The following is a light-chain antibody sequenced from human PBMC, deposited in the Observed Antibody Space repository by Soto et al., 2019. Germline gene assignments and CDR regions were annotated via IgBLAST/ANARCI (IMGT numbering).Light chain of an antibody. CDR1: QSVSRS. CDR2: DAS. V-gene: IGKV3-11*01. CDR3: QQRSNWPPIT. Sequence: EIVLTQSPATLSLSPCERATLSSSASQSVSRSLAWYQQKPGQAPRLLIYDASNRATGIPARFSGSGSGTDFTLTISSLEPEDFAVYYCQQRSNWPPITFGQGTRLEIK. J-gene: IGKJ5*01.